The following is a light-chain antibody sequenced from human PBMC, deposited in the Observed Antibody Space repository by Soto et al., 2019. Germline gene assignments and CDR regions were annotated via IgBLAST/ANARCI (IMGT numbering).Light chain of an antibody. J-gene: IGKJ2*01. CDR3: QQSYGTLYT. Sequence: DIQMTQSPSSLSASVGDRVTITCRASQSICSYLNWYQQKPGKAPNLLIYDASNLQSGVPSRFSGGGSGTDFTLSISSLQPEDFATYYCQQSYGTLYTFGQGTKLEIK. V-gene: IGKV1-39*01. CDR1: QSICSY. CDR2: DAS.